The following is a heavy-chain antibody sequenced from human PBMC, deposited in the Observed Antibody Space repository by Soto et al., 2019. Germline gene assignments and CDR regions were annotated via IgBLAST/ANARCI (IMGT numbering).Heavy chain of an antibody. V-gene: IGHV4-59*08. CDR2: IYYSGST. Sequence: SETLSLTSTVSGGSISSYYWSWIRQPPGKGLEWIGYIYYSGSTNYNPSLKSRVTISVDTSKTQFSLKLSSVTAADTAVYYCARQGYYGYYYYMDVWGKGTTVTVSS. CDR1: GGSISSYY. D-gene: IGHD3-10*01. J-gene: IGHJ6*03. CDR3: ARQGYYGYYYYMDV.